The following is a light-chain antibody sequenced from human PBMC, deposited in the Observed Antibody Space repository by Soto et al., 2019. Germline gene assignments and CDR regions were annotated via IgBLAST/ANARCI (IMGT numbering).Light chain of an antibody. Sequence: DIQMTQSASTLSASVGGRVTITCRASQSVGTWVAWYQQKPGKAPKLLIYGASNLASGVPSTFSGSGSGTEFTLAITTLLPDDFATYFCQHYSRNTWSFGPGTKVDI. CDR3: QHYSRNTWS. J-gene: IGKJ1*01. V-gene: IGKV1-5*01. CDR1: QSVGTW. CDR2: GAS.